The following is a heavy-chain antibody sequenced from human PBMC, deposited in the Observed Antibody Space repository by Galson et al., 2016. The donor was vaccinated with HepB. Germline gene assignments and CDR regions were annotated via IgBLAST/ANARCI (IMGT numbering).Heavy chain of an antibody. Sequence: QSGAEVKKPGESLRISCKGSGYSFTNYWISWVRQMPGKGLEWMGRIDPSDSYTFYSPSFQGHVTISADKSISTVYLQWSSLRASDTAIYFCARHGEEAGYYYMDGWGKGTTVTVSS. V-gene: IGHV5-10-1*01. CDR2: IDPSDSYT. D-gene: IGHD2-21*01. CDR1: GYSFTNYW. J-gene: IGHJ6*03. CDR3: ARHGEEAGYYYMDG.